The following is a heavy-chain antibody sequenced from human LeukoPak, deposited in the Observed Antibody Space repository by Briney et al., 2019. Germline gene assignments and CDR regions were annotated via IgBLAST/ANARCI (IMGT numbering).Heavy chain of an antibody. CDR3: AKDGTREGSGSYYNY. Sequence: PGGSLRLSCVASGFTFSNYWMTWVRQAPGKGLEWVASIKHDGRDKYYVDSVKGRVTISRDNARNSLFLHMNSLRAEDTAVYYCAKDGTREGSGSYYNYWGQGTLVTVSS. D-gene: IGHD3-10*01. V-gene: IGHV3-7*03. CDR1: GFTFSNYW. J-gene: IGHJ4*02. CDR2: IKHDGRDK.